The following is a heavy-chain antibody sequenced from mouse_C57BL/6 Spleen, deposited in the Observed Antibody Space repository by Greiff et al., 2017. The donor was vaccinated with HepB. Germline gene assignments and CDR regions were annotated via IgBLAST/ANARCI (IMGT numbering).Heavy chain of an antibody. CDR2: IYPGDGDT. CDR1: GYAFSSSW. V-gene: IGHV1-82*01. J-gene: IGHJ4*01. CDR3: ARGIFYDYDERNYYAMDY. D-gene: IGHD2-4*01. Sequence: QVQLQQPGPELVKPGASVKISCKASGYAFSSSWMNWVKQRPGKGLEWIGRIYPGDGDTNYNGKFKGKATLTADKSSSTAYMQLSSLTSEDSAVYFYARGIFYDYDERNYYAMDYWGQGTSVTVSS.